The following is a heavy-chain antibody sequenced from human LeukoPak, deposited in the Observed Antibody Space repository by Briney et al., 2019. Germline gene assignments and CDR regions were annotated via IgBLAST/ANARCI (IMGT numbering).Heavy chain of an antibody. CDR1: GFTFSSYV. V-gene: IGHV3-23*01. Sequence: GGSLRLSCVASGFTFSSYVMSWVRQAPGKGLEWVSSISGTGDDTYYTDSVKGRFTISRDNSKNTLYLQMNSLRAEDTAVYYCAKGPDMTTVTTFDYWGQGTLVTVSS. CDR3: AKGPDMTTVTTFDY. CDR2: ISGTGDDT. J-gene: IGHJ4*02. D-gene: IGHD4-17*01.